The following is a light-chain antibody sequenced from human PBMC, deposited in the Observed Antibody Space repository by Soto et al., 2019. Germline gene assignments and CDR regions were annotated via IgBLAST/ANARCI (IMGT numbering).Light chain of an antibody. V-gene: IGKV1-33*01. CDR2: DAS. CDR3: QHYNSLPIT. J-gene: IGKJ5*01. Sequence: DIKMTQSPSSLSASLGDRVTITCQASQDIRFYLNWCQHKTGQAPKLLIYDASQLETGVPSKFSGSGSGTDFTFTINNVQAEDIGTYYCQHYNSLPITFGQGTRLEI. CDR1: QDIRFY.